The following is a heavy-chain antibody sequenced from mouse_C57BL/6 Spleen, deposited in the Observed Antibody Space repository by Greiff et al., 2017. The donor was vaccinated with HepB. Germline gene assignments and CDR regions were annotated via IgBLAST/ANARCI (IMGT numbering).Heavy chain of an antibody. CDR1: GYAFTNYL. CDR3: ARYGYDGLYAMDY. Sequence: QVQLQQSGAELVRPGTSVKVSCKASGYAFTNYLIEWVKQRPGQGLEWIGVINPGSGGTNYNEKFKGKATLPADKSSSTAYMQLSSLTSEDSAVYFCARYGYDGLYAMDYWGQGTSVTVSS. D-gene: IGHD2-2*01. CDR2: INPGSGGT. J-gene: IGHJ4*01. V-gene: IGHV1-54*01.